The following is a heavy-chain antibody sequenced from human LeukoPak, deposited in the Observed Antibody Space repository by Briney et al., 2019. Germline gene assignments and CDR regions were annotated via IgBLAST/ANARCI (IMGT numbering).Heavy chain of an antibody. CDR1: GFTFSTYA. V-gene: IGHV3-30-3*01. CDR2: ISYDGTNI. D-gene: IGHD6-13*01. J-gene: IGHJ3*02. CDR3: ASLAISAAGDAFDI. Sequence: GGSLRLSCAASGFTFSTYALHWVRQAPGKGLEWVALISYDGTNIGYADSVKGRFTISRDDSKNTLYLQMNTLRAEDTALYYCASLAISAAGDAFDIWGPGTMVTVSS.